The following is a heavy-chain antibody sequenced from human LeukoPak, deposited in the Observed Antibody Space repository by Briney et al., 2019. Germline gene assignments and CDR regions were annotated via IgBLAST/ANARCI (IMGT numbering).Heavy chain of an antibody. Sequence: PGGSLRLSCAASGFNFSTYGMHWVRQAPGKGLEWVAVISYDGINKYYADSVKGRFTISRDNSKNMLYLQMSSLRAEDTAMYYCAKDHVTSSSWFPDYWGQGTLVTVSS. D-gene: IGHD6-13*01. V-gene: IGHV3-30*18. CDR3: AKDHVTSSSWFPDY. CDR2: ISYDGINK. J-gene: IGHJ4*02. CDR1: GFNFSTYG.